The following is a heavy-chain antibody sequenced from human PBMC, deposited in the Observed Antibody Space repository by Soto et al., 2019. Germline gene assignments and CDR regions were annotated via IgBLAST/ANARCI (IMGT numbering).Heavy chain of an antibody. V-gene: IGHV1-69*13. CDR1: GGGNLRDYR. CDR3: ARDGVAAAEPDAFDI. D-gene: IGHD6-13*01. Sequence: ASVKVSCKASGGGNLRDYRTTWVRRAPGQGLEWMGGIIPKLGSANYAQKFQGSVTVTADESTSTVYMELRSLRSDDTAVYYCARDGVAAAEPDAFDIWGQGTMVTVSS. J-gene: IGHJ3*02. CDR2: IIPKLGSA.